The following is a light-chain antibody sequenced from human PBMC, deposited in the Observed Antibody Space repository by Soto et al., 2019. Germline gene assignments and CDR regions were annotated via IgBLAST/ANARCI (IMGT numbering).Light chain of an antibody. CDR2: EAS. Sequence: QSVLTQPPSVSGSPGQSVTISCTGTSTDFVSYNRVSWYQQPPGTAPKLIIYEASNRPSGVPGRFSGSKSGNTASLTISGLQAEDEADYYCSLYTSENTYAFGTGTKVTVL. CDR3: SLYTSENTYA. V-gene: IGLV2-18*01. CDR1: STDFVSYNR. J-gene: IGLJ1*01.